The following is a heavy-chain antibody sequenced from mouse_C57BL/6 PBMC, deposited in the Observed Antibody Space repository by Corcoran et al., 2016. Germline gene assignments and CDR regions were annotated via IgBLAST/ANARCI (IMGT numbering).Heavy chain of an antibody. CDR3: AREEWPSWFAY. V-gene: IGHV3-6*01. Sequence: DVQLQESGLGLVEPSQSRSLTCSVAGYAITSGYYWNWIRQFPGNKREWMGYISYDGSNNYHPSLKNRISITRDTSKNQFFLKLNSVTTEDTATCYCAREEWPSWFAYWGQWTLVTVSA. J-gene: IGHJ3*01. CDR2: ISYDGSN. CDR1: GYAITSGYY.